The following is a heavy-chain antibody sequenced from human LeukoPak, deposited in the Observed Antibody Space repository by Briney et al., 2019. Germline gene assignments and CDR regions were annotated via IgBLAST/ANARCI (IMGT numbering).Heavy chain of an antibody. CDR2: IYYSGST. V-gene: IGHV4-39*01. CDR1: GGSISSSSYY. Sequence: SETLSLTCTVSGGSISSSSYYWGWIRQPPGKGLEWIGRIYYSGSTYYNPSLKSRVTISVDTSKNQFSLRLSSVTAADTAVYYCARAPPGTWIQLRHFDYWGQGTLVTVSS. J-gene: IGHJ4*02. D-gene: IGHD5-18*01. CDR3: ARAPPGTWIQLRHFDY.